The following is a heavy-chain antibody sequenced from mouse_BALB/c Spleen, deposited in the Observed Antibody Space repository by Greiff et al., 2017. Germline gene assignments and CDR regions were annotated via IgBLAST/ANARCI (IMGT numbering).Heavy chain of an antibody. CDR2: IRLKSNNYAT. D-gene: IGHD2-2*01. J-gene: IGHJ4*01. CDR1: GFTFSNYW. V-gene: IGHV6-6*02. Sequence: EVQGVESGGGLVQPGGSMKLSCVASGFTFSNYWMNWVRQSPEKGLEWVAEIRLKSNNYATHYAESVKGRFTISRDDSKSSVYLQMNNLRAEDTGIYYCTGDGYDYYAMDYWGQGTSVTVSS. CDR3: TGDGYDYYAMDY.